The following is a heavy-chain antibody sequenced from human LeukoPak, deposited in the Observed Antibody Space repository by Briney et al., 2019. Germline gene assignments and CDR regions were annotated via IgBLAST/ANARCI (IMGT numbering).Heavy chain of an antibody. CDR2: ISYDGSNK. J-gene: IGHJ4*02. D-gene: IGHD6-13*01. Sequence: PGRSLRLSCAASGFTFSSYAMHWVRQAPGKGLEWVAVISYDGSNKHYADSVKGRFTISRDNSKNTLYLQMNSLRAEGTAVYYCAREVSSRIDFDYWGQGTLVTVSS. CDR1: GFTFSSYA. CDR3: AREVSSRIDFDY. V-gene: IGHV3-30*04.